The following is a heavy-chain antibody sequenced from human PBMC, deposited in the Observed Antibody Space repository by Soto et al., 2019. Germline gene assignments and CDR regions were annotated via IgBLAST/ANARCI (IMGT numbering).Heavy chain of an antibody. CDR1: GGSINSDS. V-gene: IGHV4-59*01. CDR3: ARDQGQAYNRAGFDP. CDR2: IYYTGST. D-gene: IGHD1-1*01. Sequence: SATLSLTCTLYGGSINSDSCTWHHHPPGWGLEWIGCIYYTGSTSYNPALRSRVTISVDRSKNQFSLKLGSVTAADTALYYCARDQGQAYNRAGFDPWGQGSVVTVSS. J-gene: IGHJ5*02.